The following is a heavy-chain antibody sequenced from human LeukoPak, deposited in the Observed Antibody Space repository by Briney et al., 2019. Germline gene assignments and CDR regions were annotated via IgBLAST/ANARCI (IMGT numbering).Heavy chain of an antibody. CDR1: GLTVSGKY. D-gene: IGHD3-10*01. CDR3: ATDGTYGQGYFDF. Sequence: PGGFLRLSCAASGLTVSGKYMMWVRQAPGKRLEWVSLIYSGGRPYYADSVRGRFTISRDTSKNTLFLQLSSLRAEDTALYYCATDGTYGQGYFDFWGLGTLVTVSS. CDR2: IYSGGRP. J-gene: IGHJ4*02. V-gene: IGHV3-53*01.